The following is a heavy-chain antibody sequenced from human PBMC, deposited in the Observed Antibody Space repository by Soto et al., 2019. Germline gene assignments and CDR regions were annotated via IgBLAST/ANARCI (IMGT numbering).Heavy chain of an antibody. CDR1: GYTFTSYA. CDR3: ARGGKKGRGVPGEYYFDY. Sequence: ASVKVSCKASGYTFTSYAMHWVRQAPGQRLEWMGWINAGNGNTKYSQKFQGRVTITRDTSASTAYMGLSSLRSEDTAVYYCARGGKKGRGVPGEYYFDYWGQGTLVTVSS. V-gene: IGHV1-3*01. J-gene: IGHJ4*02. D-gene: IGHD2-2*01. CDR2: INAGNGNT.